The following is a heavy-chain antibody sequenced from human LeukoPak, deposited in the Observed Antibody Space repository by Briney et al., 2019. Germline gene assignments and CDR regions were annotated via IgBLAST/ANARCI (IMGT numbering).Heavy chain of an antibody. CDR2: IFDSGTTNYNPST. D-gene: IGHD5-12*01. Sequence: SETLSLTCTVSGGSIISYFWSWIRQPPGQGPEWIGYIFDSGTTNYNPSTNYNPSLKSRVTVSLDTSKNHFSLNLSSVTAADTAVYFCARGGVTTIAQYDYWGQGILVTVSS. J-gene: IGHJ4*02. CDR3: ARGGVTTIAQYDY. CDR1: GGSIISYF. V-gene: IGHV4-59*01.